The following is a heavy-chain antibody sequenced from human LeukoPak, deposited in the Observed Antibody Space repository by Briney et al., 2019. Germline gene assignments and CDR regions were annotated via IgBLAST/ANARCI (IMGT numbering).Heavy chain of an antibody. CDR3: ARYDSSGFYQYYIDY. D-gene: IGHD3-22*01. J-gene: IGHJ4*02. V-gene: IGHV4-39*07. CDR2: IYYSGST. CDR1: GGSISSSSYY. Sequence: PSETLSLTCTVSGGSISSSSYYWGWIHQPPGKGLEWIGSIYYSGSTYYTPSLKSRVTISVDTSKNQVSLKLTSVSAADTAVYYCARYDSSGFYQYYIDYWGQGTLVTVSS.